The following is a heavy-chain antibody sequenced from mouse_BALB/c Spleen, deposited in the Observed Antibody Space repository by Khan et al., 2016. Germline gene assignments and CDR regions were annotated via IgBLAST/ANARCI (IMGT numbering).Heavy chain of an antibody. D-gene: IGHD2-4*01. V-gene: IGHV2-5-1*01. Sequence: QVQLKESGPSLVQPSQSLSINCIGSGFSLTTYAVHWVRQSPGKGLEWLGVIWGGGTTDYNAAFMSRLSITKDISKSKVFLKRNSLQSDDPAIYYCAKLDYFDADGAWFAYWGQGSLVTVST. CDR3: AKLDYFDADGAWFAY. J-gene: IGHJ3*01. CDR1: GFSLTTYA. CDR2: IWGGGTT.